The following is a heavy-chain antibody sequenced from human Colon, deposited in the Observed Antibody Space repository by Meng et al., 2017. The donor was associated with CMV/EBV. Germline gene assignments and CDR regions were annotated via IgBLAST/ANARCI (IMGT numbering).Heavy chain of an antibody. V-gene: IGHV3-30*02. CDR1: GFPFSSYG. Sequence: GGSLRLSCEPSGFPFSSYGMNWVRQAPGKGLEWVAFIYPDGTKKSYADSVKGRFTISRDNSKNTLYLQMNSLRAEDTAVYYCAKDRYYGSGKDYGMDVWGQGTTVTVSS. D-gene: IGHD3-10*01. CDR3: AKDRYYGSGKDYGMDV. J-gene: IGHJ6*02. CDR2: IYPDGTKK.